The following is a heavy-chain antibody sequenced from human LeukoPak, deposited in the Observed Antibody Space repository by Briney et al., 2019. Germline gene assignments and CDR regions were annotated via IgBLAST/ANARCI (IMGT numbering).Heavy chain of an antibody. CDR1: GGSISSGNHL. CDR2: ISYSGRA. D-gene: IGHD2-21*02. V-gene: IGHV4-31*03. CDR3: ARGLEQGDIYY. J-gene: IGHJ4*02. Sequence: SETLSLTCTVSGGSISSGNHLWSWIRQHPGKGLEWIGYISYSGRADYSPSLKSRVTISVDTSKNQLSLKLRSVTAADTAVYYCARGLEQGDIYYWGRGTLVTVSS.